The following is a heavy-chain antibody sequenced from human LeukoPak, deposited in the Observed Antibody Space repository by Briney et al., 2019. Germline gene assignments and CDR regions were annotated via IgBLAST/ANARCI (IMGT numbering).Heavy chain of an antibody. CDR2: ISGGTT. CDR1: GLAVSTDG. J-gene: IGHJ4*02. D-gene: IGHD3-10*01. CDR3: AKSVYHSGNY. Sequence: SPSPAATGLAVSTDGMGCGCQSPGKGLEWVSSISGGTTYYADSVKGRFTISRDNSKNTVSLQMNSLRAEDTAVYYCAKSVYHSGNYWGQGTLVTVSS. V-gene: IGHV3-23*01.